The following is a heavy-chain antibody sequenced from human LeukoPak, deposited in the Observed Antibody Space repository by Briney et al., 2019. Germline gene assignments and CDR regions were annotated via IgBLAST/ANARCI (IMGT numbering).Heavy chain of an antibody. CDR3: AKGDIVVGGGRNWFDP. V-gene: IGHV4-59*12. CDR1: GGSISSYY. D-gene: IGHD2-15*01. CDR2: IYYSGST. J-gene: IGHJ5*02. Sequence: PSETLSLTCTVSGGSISSYYWSWIRQPPGKGLEWIGYIYYSGSTNYNPSLKSRVTISVDTSKNQFSLKLTSVTAADTAVYYCAKGDIVVGGGRNWFDPWGQGILVTVSS.